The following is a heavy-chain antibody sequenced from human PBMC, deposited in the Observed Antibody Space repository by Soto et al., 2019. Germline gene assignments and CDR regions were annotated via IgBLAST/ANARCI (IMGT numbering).Heavy chain of an antibody. D-gene: IGHD2-8*01. J-gene: IGHJ5*02. V-gene: IGHV1-69*12. CDR1: GGTFSSYA. Sequence: QVQLVQSGAEVKKPGSSVKVSCKASGGTFSSYAISWVRQAPGQGLEWMGGIIPIFGTANFAQKFQGRVTXNAXEXKSTAYMELSSVRSEDTAVYYWASMLYARDSTPVDPWGQGTLVTVSS. CDR2: IIPIFGTA. CDR3: ASMLYARDSTPVDP.